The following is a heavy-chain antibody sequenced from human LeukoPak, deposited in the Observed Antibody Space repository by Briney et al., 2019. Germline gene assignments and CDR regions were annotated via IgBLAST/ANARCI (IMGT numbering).Heavy chain of an antibody. D-gene: IGHD3-22*01. Sequence: PGGSLRLSCAVSGYTFSDHYIDWVRQAPGKGLEWIGHTRNKADNYATEYAASVKGRFTISRDDSRNSVYLQMDSLKIEDTAVYYCVRERGYYYDSSGYYYSWFDPWGQGTLVTVSS. CDR1: GYTFSDHY. CDR2: TRNKADNYAT. J-gene: IGHJ5*02. CDR3: VRERGYYYDSSGYYYSWFDP. V-gene: IGHV3-72*01.